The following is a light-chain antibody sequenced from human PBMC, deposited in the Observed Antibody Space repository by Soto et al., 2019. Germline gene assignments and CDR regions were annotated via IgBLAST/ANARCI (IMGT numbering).Light chain of an antibody. Sequence: EIVLTQSPATLSMSPGERATLSCRASQSVSNYLAWYQQKPGQAPRLLIYEASNRASGIPARFSGRGSGTDFTLTISSLEPEDFALYYCQQRSNWHLICGGVTKVNIK. J-gene: IGKJ4*01. CDR2: EAS. CDR1: QSVSNY. CDR3: QQRSNWHLI. V-gene: IGKV3-11*01.